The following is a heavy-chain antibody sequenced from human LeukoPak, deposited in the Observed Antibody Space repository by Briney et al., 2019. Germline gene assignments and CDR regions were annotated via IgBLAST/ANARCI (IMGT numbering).Heavy chain of an antibody. V-gene: IGHV3-23*01. Sequence: GGALRLSCAASGFTFSSYGMSWVRQAAGKGLEGVSAISGSGGSTYYADSVKGRFTISRDNYKNTLYLQMNSPRAEDTAVYYCAKPGFGDLYNWFDPWGQGTLVTVSS. J-gene: IGHJ5*02. CDR3: AKPGFGDLYNWFDP. D-gene: IGHD3-10*01. CDR1: GFTFSSYG. CDR2: ISGSGGST.